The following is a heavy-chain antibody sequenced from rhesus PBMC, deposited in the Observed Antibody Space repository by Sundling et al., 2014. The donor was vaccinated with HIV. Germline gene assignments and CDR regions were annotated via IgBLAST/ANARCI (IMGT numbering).Heavy chain of an antibody. CDR1: GGSISDSYR. V-gene: IGHV4S10*01. J-gene: IGHJ4*01. D-gene: IGHD1-26*01. CDR3: ARGFYWNQFYFDY. Sequence: QVQLQESGPGVVKPSETLSLTCAVSGGSISDSYRWSWIRQPPGKGLEWIGYISGSSTSTNYSPSLNSRVTISKDTSKNQFSLKLTSVTAADTAVYYCARGFYWNQFYFDYWGQGVLVTVSS. CDR2: ISGSSTST.